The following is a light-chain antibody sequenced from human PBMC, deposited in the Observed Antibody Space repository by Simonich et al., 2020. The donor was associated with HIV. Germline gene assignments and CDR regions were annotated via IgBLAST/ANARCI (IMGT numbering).Light chain of an antibody. Sequence: EIVMTQSPATLSVSPGERATLSCRASQSVSNNLAWYQQKPGLAPRLLIYGASSRATGIPDRFSGSGSGTDFTLTISRLEPEDFAVYYCQQYGSSPMTFGQGTKVEIK. CDR1: QSVSNN. J-gene: IGKJ1*01. CDR2: GAS. CDR3: QQYGSSPMT. V-gene: IGKV3D-20*01.